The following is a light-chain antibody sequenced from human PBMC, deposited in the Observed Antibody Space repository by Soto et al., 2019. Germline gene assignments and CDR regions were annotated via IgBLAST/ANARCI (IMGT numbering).Light chain of an antibody. J-gene: IGKJ4*01. CDR3: QQYNHWPPLT. V-gene: IGKV3-15*01. Sequence: EIVMTQSPATLSVSPGERATLSCRASQSVGRNLAWYQQKPGQAPRLLIYGASTRATGIPARFSGSGSGTEFTLTISRLQSEDFEIYSCQQYNHWPPLTFGGGTKVEIK. CDR2: GAS. CDR1: QSVGRN.